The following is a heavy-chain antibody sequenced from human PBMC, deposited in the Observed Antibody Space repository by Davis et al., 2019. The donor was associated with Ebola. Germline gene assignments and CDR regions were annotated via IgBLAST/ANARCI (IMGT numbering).Heavy chain of an antibody. D-gene: IGHD3-10*01. Sequence: GESLKISCAASGLTFSSYAMNWVRQAPGKGLEWVSYISSSSSSTHYADSVKGRFTISRDNAKNSLYLQMNSLRDEDTAVYYCARGTNWFDPWGQGTLVTVSS. CDR2: ISSSSSST. J-gene: IGHJ5*02. CDR1: GLTFSSYA. CDR3: ARGTNWFDP. V-gene: IGHV3-48*02.